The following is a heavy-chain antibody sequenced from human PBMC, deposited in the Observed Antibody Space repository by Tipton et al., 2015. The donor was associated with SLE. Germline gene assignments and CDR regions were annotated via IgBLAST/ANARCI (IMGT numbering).Heavy chain of an antibody. Sequence: TLSLTCTVSGGSISSYYWCWIRQPPGKGLEWSGYIYYSGSTNYNPSLKSRVTISVDTSKNQFSLKLSSVTAADTAVYYCARSAVAGTFGYWGQGTLVTVSS. CDR2: IYYSGST. V-gene: IGHV4-59*12. CDR3: ARSAVAGTFGY. CDR1: GGSISSYY. J-gene: IGHJ4*02. D-gene: IGHD6-19*01.